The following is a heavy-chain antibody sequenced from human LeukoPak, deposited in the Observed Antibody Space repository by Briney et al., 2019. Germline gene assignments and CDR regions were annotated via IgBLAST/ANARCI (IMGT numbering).Heavy chain of an antibody. Sequence: PGGSLRLSCAASGFTFSSYWMSWVRQAPGKGLEWVANIKQDGSEKYYVDSVKGRFTISRDNAKNSLYLQMNSLRAEDTAVYYCARDSTGSGFGELWLDRYYHYYGMDVWGQGTTVTVSS. CDR1: GFTFSSYW. J-gene: IGHJ6*02. V-gene: IGHV3-7*01. D-gene: IGHD3-10*01. CDR3: ARDSTGSGFGELWLDRYYHYYGMDV. CDR2: IKQDGSEK.